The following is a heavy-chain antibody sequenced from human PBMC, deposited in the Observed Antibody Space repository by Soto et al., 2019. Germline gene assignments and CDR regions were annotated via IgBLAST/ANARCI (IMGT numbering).Heavy chain of an antibody. CDR1: GGSISSGGYY. J-gene: IGHJ3*02. CDR3: ARVSYYYDSSGYYPNAFDI. Sequence: ASETLSLTCTVSGGSISSGGYYWSWIRQHPGKGLEWIGYIYYSGSTYYNPSLKSRVTISVDTSKNQFSLKLSSVTAADTAVYYCARVSYYYDSSGYYPNAFDIWGQGTMVTVSS. CDR2: IYYSGST. V-gene: IGHV4-31*03. D-gene: IGHD3-22*01.